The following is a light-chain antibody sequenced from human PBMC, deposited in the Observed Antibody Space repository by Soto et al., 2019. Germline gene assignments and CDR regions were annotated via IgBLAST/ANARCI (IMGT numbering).Light chain of an antibody. J-gene: IGLJ1*01. CDR2: EVS. CDR1: SSDVGAYNY. Sequence: HSALTQPPSASGSPGQSVTISCTGTSSDVGAYNYVSWYQQLPGKAPKLIIYEVSKRPSGVPDRFSGSKSGNTASLTVSGLQAEDEADYYCASHAGTYSFFYVFGTGTKVTVL. CDR3: ASHAGTYSFFYV. V-gene: IGLV2-8*01.